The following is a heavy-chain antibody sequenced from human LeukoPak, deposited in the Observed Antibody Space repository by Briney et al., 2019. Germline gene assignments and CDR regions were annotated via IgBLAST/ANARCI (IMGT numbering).Heavy chain of an antibody. V-gene: IGHV3-23*01. J-gene: IGHJ4*02. D-gene: IGHD4-17*01. CDR2: ISGPGGTT. CDR1: GFTFSNYS. Sequence: GGSLRLSCAASGFTFSNYSMSWVRQAPGKGLEWVSTISGPGGTTYYADSVKGRFTISRDNSKNTLFLQFNSLRADDTAVYYCAKGRGTTVTAAANYWGQGTLVTVSS. CDR3: AKGRGTTVTAAANY.